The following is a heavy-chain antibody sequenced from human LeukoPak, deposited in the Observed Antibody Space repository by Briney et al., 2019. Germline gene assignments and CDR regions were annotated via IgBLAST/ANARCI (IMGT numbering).Heavy chain of an antibody. CDR1: GFTFSSYS. CDR3: ASTTPPRAFDI. J-gene: IGHJ3*02. Sequence: GGSLRPSCAASGFTFSSYSMNWVRQAPGKGLEWVSSISSSSSYIYYADSVKGRFTISRDNAKNSLYLQMNSLRAEDTAVYYCASTTPPRAFDIWGQGTMVTVSS. CDR2: ISSSSSYI. D-gene: IGHD1-1*01. V-gene: IGHV3-21*01.